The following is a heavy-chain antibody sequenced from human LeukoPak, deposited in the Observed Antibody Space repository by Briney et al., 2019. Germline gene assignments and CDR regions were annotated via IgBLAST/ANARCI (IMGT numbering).Heavy chain of an antibody. Sequence: SETLSLTCAVYGGSFSGYYWSWIRQPPGKGLEWIGYIYYSGSTNYNPSLKSRVTISVDTSKNQFSLKLSSVTAADTAVYYCASGTSGDFWAGNYYYYGMDVWGQGTTVTVSS. CDR3: ASGTSGDFWAGNYYYYGMDV. J-gene: IGHJ6*02. D-gene: IGHD3-3*01. V-gene: IGHV4-59*08. CDR2: IYYSGST. CDR1: GGSFSGYY.